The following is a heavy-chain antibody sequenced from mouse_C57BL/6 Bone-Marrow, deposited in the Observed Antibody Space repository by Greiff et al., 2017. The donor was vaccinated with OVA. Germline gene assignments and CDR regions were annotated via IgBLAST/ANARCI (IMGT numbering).Heavy chain of an antibody. CDR1: GYTFTSYW. CDR3: ARGGGWLLHPWFAY. V-gene: IGHV1-64*01. CDR2: IHPNSGST. Sequence: VKLQQPGAELVKPGASVKLSCKASGYTFTSYWMHWVKQRPGQGLEWIGMIHPNSGSTNYNEKFKSKATLTVDKSSSTAYMQLSSLTSEDSAVYYGARGGGWLLHPWFAYWGQGTLVTVSA. J-gene: IGHJ3*01. D-gene: IGHD2-3*01.